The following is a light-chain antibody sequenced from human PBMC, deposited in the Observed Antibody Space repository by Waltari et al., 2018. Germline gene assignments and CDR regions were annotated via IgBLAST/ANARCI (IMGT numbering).Light chain of an antibody. CDR2: GAS. CDR1: QSVSSS. Sequence: EIVLTQSPATLSLSPGERATLSCRASQSVSSSLAWYQQKPGQAPRLLIYGASRRATGIPDRFSGSGSGTDFTLTISSLEPEDFAVYYCQQYSNWPLTFGGGTKVEIK. CDR3: QQYSNWPLT. J-gene: IGKJ4*01. V-gene: IGKV3-15*01.